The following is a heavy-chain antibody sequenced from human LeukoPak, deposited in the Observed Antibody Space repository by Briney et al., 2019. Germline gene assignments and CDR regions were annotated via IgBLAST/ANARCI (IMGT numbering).Heavy chain of an antibody. CDR3: AHFTAGYSSGWQPVDWFDP. CDR2: IYWNDDK. D-gene: IGHD6-19*01. Sequence: ESGPTLVNPTQTLTLTCTFSGFSLSTSGVGVGWIRQPPVKALEWLALIYWNDDKRYSPSLKSRLTITKDTSKNQVVLTMTNMDPVDTATYYCAHFTAGYSSGWQPVDWFDPWGQGTLVTVSS. V-gene: IGHV2-5*01. CDR1: GFSLSTSGVG. J-gene: IGHJ5*02.